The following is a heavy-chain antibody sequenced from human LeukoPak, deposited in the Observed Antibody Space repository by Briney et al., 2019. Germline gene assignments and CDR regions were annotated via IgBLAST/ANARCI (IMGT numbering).Heavy chain of an antibody. V-gene: IGHV4-61*02. CDR3: ARELWFGEPFAS. Sequence: SETLSLTCTVSGGSISSGSYYWSWIRQPAGKGLEWIGRIYTSGSTNYNPSLKSRVTISVDTSKNQFSLKLSSVTAADTAVYYCARELWFGEPFASWGQGTLVTVSS. CDR2: IYTSGST. J-gene: IGHJ4*02. D-gene: IGHD3-10*01. CDR1: GGSISSGSYY.